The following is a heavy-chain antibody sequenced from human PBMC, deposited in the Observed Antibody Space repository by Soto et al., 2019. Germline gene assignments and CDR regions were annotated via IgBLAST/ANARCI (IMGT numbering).Heavy chain of an antibody. CDR3: AKSHDTSAYYLSLDS. CDR1: GYRFSEYA. V-gene: IGHV3-23*01. J-gene: IGHJ4*02. Sequence: EVHLFEAGGGLVQPGGSLRLSCVGSGYRFSEYAMALIRQAPGKGLERVTGVTSSAIATYYADSVKGRFTISRNNSLNLLYVQLDNLGAADTSVYYCAKSHDTSAYYLSLDSWVQGTQVTVSS. D-gene: IGHD3-22*01. CDR2: VTSSAIAT.